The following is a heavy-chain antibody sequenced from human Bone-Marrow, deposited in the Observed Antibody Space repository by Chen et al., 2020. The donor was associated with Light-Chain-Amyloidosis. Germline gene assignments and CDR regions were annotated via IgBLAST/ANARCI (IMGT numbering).Heavy chain of an antibody. V-gene: IGHV3-7*05. CDR1: GFTFSNYY. CDR2: IDQEGSER. J-gene: IGHJ4*02. CDR3: ARRGGGGSYFDY. Sequence: EVQLVESGGGLVQPGASLRLSCEASGFTFSNYYMAWVRQAPGKGLGWVANIDQEGSERYFVDSLKGRFTISRDNAKNSLYLQMNSLRVEDTAVYYCARRGGGGSYFDYWGQGALVTVSS. D-gene: IGHD1-26*01.